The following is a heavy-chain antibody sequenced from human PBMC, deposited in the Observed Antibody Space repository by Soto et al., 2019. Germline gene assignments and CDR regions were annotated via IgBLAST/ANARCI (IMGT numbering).Heavy chain of an antibody. V-gene: IGHV3-21*01. Sequence: PGGSLRLSCAASGFTFSSYSMNWVRQRQGQALEWVSSISSSSSYIYSADSVKGRFTISRDNAKNSLYLQMNSLRAEDTAVHYCARDLYSGYDPRYNCFDPWGQGPLVTVSS. D-gene: IGHD5-12*01. J-gene: IGHJ5*02. CDR1: GFTFSSYS. CDR2: ISSSSSYI. CDR3: ARDLYSGYDPRYNCFDP.